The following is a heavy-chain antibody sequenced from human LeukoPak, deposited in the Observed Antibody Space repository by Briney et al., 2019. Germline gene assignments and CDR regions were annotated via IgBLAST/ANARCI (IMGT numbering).Heavy chain of an antibody. Sequence: PGGSLRLSCAASGFSFNNYAMGWVRQALGKGLEWVSIIIASSGSTFYADSVKGRFTISRDNSKNTLYLQMNSLRVEDTAVYYCVKGGYDFVEVAYFDFWGQGTLVTVSS. V-gene: IGHV3-23*01. D-gene: IGHD5-12*01. CDR1: GFSFNNYA. J-gene: IGHJ4*02. CDR3: VKGGYDFVEVAYFDF. CDR2: IIASSGST.